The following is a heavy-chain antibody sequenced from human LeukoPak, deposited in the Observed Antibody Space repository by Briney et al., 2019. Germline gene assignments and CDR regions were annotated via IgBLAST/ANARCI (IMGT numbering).Heavy chain of an antibody. CDR2: IYYSGYT. CDR3: ARTTMVRGTYYMDV. V-gene: IGHV4-59*01. Sequence: PSETLSLTCTVSGVSISSYYWSWIRQPPGKGLEWIGYIYYSGYTNYNPSLKSRVTISLDTSKNQFSLKLSSVTAADTAVYYCARTTMVRGTYYMDVWGKGTTVTISS. CDR1: GVSISSYY. D-gene: IGHD3-10*01. J-gene: IGHJ6*03.